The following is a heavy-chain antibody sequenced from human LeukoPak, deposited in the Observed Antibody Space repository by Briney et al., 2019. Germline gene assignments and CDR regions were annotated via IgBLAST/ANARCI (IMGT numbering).Heavy chain of an antibody. CDR1: GFTFSSYA. CDR2: ISYDGSNK. D-gene: IGHD3-10*01. Sequence: GGCLLLSCAASGFTFSSYAMHWGRQAPAKGLEWVAVISYDGSNKYYADSVKGRFTISRDNSKNTLYLQMNSLRAEDTAVYYCASQIWFGEPLEYWGQGTLVTVSS. V-gene: IGHV3-30-3*01. J-gene: IGHJ4*02. CDR3: ASQIWFGEPLEY.